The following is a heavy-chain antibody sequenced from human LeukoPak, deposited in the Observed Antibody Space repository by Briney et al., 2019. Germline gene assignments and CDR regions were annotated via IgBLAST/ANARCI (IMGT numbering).Heavy chain of an antibody. CDR3: ARVGISSGYSFAELDY. CDR1: GYTFTSDG. J-gene: IGHJ4*02. V-gene: IGHV1-69*13. Sequence: GASVKVSCKTSGYTFTSDGISWVRQAPGQGLEWMGGIIPIFGTANYAQKFQGRVTITADESTSTAYMQLSSLRSEDTAVYYCARVGISSGYSFAELDYWGQGTLVTVSS. CDR2: IIPIFGTA. D-gene: IGHD3-22*01.